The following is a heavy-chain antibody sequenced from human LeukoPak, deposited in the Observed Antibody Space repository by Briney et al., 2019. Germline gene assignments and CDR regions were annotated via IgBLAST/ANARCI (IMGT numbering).Heavy chain of an antibody. CDR2: IYHSGST. D-gene: IGHD4-17*01. V-gene: IGHV4-4*02. CDR1: GGSISSSNW. Sequence: SETLSLTCAVSGGSISSSNWWSWVRQPPGKGLEWIGEIYHSGSTNYNPSLKSRVTISVDKSKNQFSLKLSSVTAADTAVYYCASYVSAVTSDYFDYWGQGTLVTVSS. J-gene: IGHJ4*02. CDR3: ASYVSAVTSDYFDY.